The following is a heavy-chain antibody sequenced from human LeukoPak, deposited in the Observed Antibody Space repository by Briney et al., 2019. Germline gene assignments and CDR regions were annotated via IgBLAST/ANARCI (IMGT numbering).Heavy chain of an antibody. D-gene: IGHD6-13*01. CDR2: IYYSGST. CDR3: ARDSSSWYPDY. CDR1: GGSISSYY. V-gene: IGHV4-59*01. J-gene: IGHJ4*02. Sequence: SETLSLTCAVYGGSISSYYWSWIRQPPGKGLEWIGYIYYSGSTNYNPSLKSRVTISVDTSKNQFSLKLSSVTAADTAVYYCARDSSSWYPDYWGQGTLVTVSS.